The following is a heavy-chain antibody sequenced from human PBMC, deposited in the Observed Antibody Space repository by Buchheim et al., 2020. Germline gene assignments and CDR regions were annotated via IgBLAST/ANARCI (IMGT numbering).Heavy chain of an antibody. CDR3: ARKAPSYYYYGMDV. CDR2: ISYDGSNK. CDR1: GFTFSSYA. Sequence: QVQLVESGGGVVQPGRSLRLSCAASGFTFSSYAMHWVRQAPGKGLEWVAVISYDGSNKYSADSVKGRFSISSANSNDTLYLQMNSLRAEDTAVYYCARKAPSYYYYGMDVWGQGTT. J-gene: IGHJ6*02. V-gene: IGHV3-30-3*01.